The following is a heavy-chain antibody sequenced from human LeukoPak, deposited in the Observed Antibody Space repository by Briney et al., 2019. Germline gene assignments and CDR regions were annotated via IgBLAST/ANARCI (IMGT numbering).Heavy chain of an antibody. D-gene: IGHD6-19*01. CDR2: INPDTGGT. J-gene: IGHJ5*02. Sequence: ASVKVSCKASGYIFTGYYMHWVRQAPGQGLEWMGWINPDTGGTNSAQKFQGRVTMTRDTSISTAYMELSSLRSDDTAVYYSARAPVAGRGNWFDPWGQGTLVTVSS. V-gene: IGHV1-2*02. CDR1: GYIFTGYY. CDR3: ARAPVAGRGNWFDP.